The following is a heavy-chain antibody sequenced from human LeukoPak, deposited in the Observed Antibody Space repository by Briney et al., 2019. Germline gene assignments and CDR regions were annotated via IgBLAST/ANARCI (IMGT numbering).Heavy chain of an antibody. Sequence: SETLSLTCTVSGGSISSYYWSWIRQPPRKGLEWIGYIYYSGSTNYNPSLKSRVTISVDTSKNQLSLKLSSVTAADTAVYYCAGLSVASRGGFDYWGQGTLVTVSS. D-gene: IGHD6-19*01. CDR3: AGLSVASRGGFDY. J-gene: IGHJ4*02. CDR2: IYYSGST. V-gene: IGHV4-59*08. CDR1: GGSISSYY.